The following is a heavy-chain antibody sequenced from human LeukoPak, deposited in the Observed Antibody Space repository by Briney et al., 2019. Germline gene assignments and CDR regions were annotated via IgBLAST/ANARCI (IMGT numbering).Heavy chain of an antibody. CDR1: GFTVSSNF. Sequence: GGSLRLSCAASGFTVSSNFLSWVRQPPGKGLERVSDIYSGGSRYYADSVKGRFTISRDNAKNTLYLQMNSLRADDTAVYCCTRGGGGSFPHYWGQRTLVTVSS. V-gene: IGHV3-53*01. D-gene: IGHD2-21*01. CDR2: IYSGGSR. CDR3: TRGGGGSFPHY. J-gene: IGHJ4*02.